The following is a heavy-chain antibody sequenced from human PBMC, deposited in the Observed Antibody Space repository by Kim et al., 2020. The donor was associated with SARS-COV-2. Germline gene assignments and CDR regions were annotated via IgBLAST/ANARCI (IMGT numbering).Heavy chain of an antibody. CDR3: ASSGTYYYDSSGYYYFDY. V-gene: IGHV4-39*07. Sequence: SETLSLTCTVSGGSISSSSYYWGWIRQPPGKGLEWIGSIYYSGSAYYNPSLKSRVTISVDTSKNQFSLKLSSVTAGDTAVYYCASSGTYYYDSSGYYYFDYWGQGTLVTVSS. D-gene: IGHD3-22*01. J-gene: IGHJ4*02. CDR1: GGSISSSSYY. CDR2: IYYSGSA.